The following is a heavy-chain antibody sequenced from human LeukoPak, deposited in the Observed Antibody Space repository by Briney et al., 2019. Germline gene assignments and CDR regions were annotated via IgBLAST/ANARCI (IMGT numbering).Heavy chain of an antibody. Sequence: SETLSLTCTVSGAPLSGYYWTWIRQPPGKGLEWIGYNSYSRSTNYNPSLKSRVTISVDTSKNQFSLKLSSVTAADTAIYYCAIVTSHPRYFDRWGQGILVTVSS. CDR1: GAPLSGYY. V-gene: IGHV4-59*01. D-gene: IGHD3-9*01. J-gene: IGHJ4*02. CDR2: NSYSRST. CDR3: AIVTSHPRYFDR.